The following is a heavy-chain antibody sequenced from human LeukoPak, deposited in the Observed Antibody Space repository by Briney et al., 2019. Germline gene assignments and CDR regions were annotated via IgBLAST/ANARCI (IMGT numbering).Heavy chain of an antibody. Sequence: GASVKVSCKASGYTFTGYYMHWVRQAPGQGLEWMGWINPNSGGTNYAQKFQGRVTMTRDTSISTAYMELSRLRSDDTAVYYCARAKGSVAGPYDAFDIWGQGTVVTVSS. CDR1: GYTFTGYY. J-gene: IGHJ3*02. V-gene: IGHV1-2*02. D-gene: IGHD6-13*01. CDR3: ARAKGSVAGPYDAFDI. CDR2: INPNSGGT.